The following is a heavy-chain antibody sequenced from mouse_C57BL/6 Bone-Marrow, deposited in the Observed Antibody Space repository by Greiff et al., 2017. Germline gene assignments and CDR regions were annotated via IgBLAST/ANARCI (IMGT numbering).Heavy chain of an antibody. Sequence: VQLKQSGAELVRPGASVKLSCTASGFNIKDDYMHWVKQRPEQGLEWIGWIDPENGDTEYASKFQGKATITADTSSTTAYLQLSSLTSEDTAVYYCTTRWLLPYWGQGTTLTVSS. V-gene: IGHV14-4*01. D-gene: IGHD2-3*01. CDR2: IDPENGDT. CDR3: TTRWLLPY. CDR1: GFNIKDDY. J-gene: IGHJ2*01.